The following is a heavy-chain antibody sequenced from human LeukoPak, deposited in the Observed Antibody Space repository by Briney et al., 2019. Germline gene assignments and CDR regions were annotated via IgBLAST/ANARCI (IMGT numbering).Heavy chain of an antibody. Sequence: GRSLRLSCAASGFTFSSYAMHWVRQAPGKGLEWVSAISGSGGSTYYADSVKGRFTISRDNSKNTLYLQMNSLRAEDTAVYYCAKGGTLVPFDYWGQGTLVTVSS. CDR1: GFTFSSYA. CDR2: ISGSGGST. J-gene: IGHJ4*02. D-gene: IGHD2-15*01. V-gene: IGHV3-23*01. CDR3: AKGGTLVPFDY.